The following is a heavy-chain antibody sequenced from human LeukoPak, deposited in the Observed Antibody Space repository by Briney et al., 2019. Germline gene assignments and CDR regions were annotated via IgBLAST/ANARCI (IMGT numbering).Heavy chain of an antibody. Sequence: GGSLRLSCAASGFTFNNFAMSWVRQAPGQGLEWVSSISSSSSYIYYADSVKGRFTIPRDNAKNSLYLQMNSLRAEDTAVYYCARDDDYGDYRGKGVDRILVYWGQGTLVTVSS. V-gene: IGHV3-21*01. J-gene: IGHJ4*02. D-gene: IGHD4-17*01. CDR1: GFTFNNFA. CDR2: ISSSSSYI. CDR3: ARDDDYGDYRGKGVDRILVY.